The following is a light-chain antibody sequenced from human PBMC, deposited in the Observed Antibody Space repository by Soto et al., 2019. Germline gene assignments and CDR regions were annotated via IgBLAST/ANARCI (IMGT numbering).Light chain of an antibody. CDR2: WAS. CDR1: QHVLYRSNNQNY. CDR3: QQYYSTPLT. V-gene: IGKV4-1*01. Sequence: DSVMTQSPDSLAVSLGEMSTINCTSSQHVLYRSNNQNYLAWYQQKSGQPPKLLIYWASTRESGVPDRFSGSGSGTDFTLTLSSLEAEAVAVYHSQQYYSTPLTVGGRPRVDIK. J-gene: IGKJ4*01.